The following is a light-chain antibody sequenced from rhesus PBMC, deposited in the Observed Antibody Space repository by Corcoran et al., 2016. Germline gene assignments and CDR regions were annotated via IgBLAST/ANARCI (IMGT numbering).Light chain of an antibody. CDR3: QQSYRTPFS. CDR2: KAS. CDR1: ENVNNY. J-gene: IGKJ2*01. Sequence: DIQMTQSPSSLFASVGDRVTITCRASENVNNYLNWYQQKPGKAPKILVYKASTLQSGVPSRFSGTGSWPDYTLTISSLQPQDFATYFCQQSYRTPFSFGQGTKVEIK. V-gene: IGKV1-74*01.